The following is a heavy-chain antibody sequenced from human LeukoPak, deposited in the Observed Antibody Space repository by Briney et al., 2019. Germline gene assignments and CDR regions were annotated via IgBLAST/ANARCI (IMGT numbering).Heavy chain of an antibody. CDR2: IYSDNT. CDR1: GFTVGSNS. J-gene: IGHJ4*02. V-gene: IGHV3-53*01. D-gene: IGHD4/OR15-4a*01. Sequence: GGSLRLSCTVSGFTVGSNSMSWVRQAPGKGLEWVSFIYSDNTHYSDSVEGRFTISRDNSKNTLYLQMNSLRAEDTAVYYCARRAGAYSHPYDYWGQGTLVTVSS. CDR3: ARRAGAYSHPYDY.